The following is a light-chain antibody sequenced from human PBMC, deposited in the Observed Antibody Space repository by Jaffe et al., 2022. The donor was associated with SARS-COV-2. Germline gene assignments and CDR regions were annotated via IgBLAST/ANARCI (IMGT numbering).Light chain of an antibody. CDR2: AAS. J-gene: IGKJ3*01. V-gene: IGKV1-39*01. CDR3: QQSYSTVT. CDR1: QSISSY. Sequence: DIQMTQSPSSLSASVGDRVTITCRASQSISSYLSWFQQKPGKPPKLLIYAASTLQSGVPSRFSGSGSGTDFTLTISSLQPEDFATYYCQQSYSTVTFGPGTKVDIK.